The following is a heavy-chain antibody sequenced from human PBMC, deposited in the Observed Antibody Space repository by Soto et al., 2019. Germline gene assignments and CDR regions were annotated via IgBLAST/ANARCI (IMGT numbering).Heavy chain of an antibody. J-gene: IGHJ4*02. V-gene: IGHV3-21*01. D-gene: IGHD6-19*01. CDR1: GFTFSSYW. CDR2: ISSSSSYI. Sequence: GGSLRLSCAASGFTFSSYWMYWVRQAPGKGLVWVSSISSSSSYIYYADSVKGRFTISRDNAKNSLYLQMNSLRAEDTAVYYCARDQWLVLDYWGQGTLVTVSS. CDR3: ARDQWLVLDY.